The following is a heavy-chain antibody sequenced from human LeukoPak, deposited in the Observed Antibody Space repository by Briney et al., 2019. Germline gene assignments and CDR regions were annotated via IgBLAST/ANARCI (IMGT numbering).Heavy chain of an antibody. D-gene: IGHD6-19*01. CDR1: GFIFSNYG. CDR3: AREWGRIAVAGGPGY. J-gene: IGHJ4*02. Sequence: GESLRLSSEASGFIFSNYGMHWVRQAPHKGLEWLALIWYDGRTKFHADSVKGRFTISRDNSANTLYLQMSSLRVEDTAVYYCAREWGRIAVAGGPGYWGQGALVTVPS. CDR2: IWYDGRTK. V-gene: IGHV3-33*01.